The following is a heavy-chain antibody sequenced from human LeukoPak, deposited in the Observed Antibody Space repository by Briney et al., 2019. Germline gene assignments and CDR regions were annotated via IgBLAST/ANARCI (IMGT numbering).Heavy chain of an antibody. CDR1: GYTFTGYY. V-gene: IGHV1-2*02. CDR3: ARLNTLVHWFDP. CDR2: INPDSGGT. J-gene: IGHJ5*02. Sequence: ASVKVSCKAPGYTFTGYYINWVRQAPGQGLEWLGWINPDSGGTNYAQKFQGRVTMTRDTSISTAYMELSRLRSDDTAVYYCARLNTLVHWFDPWGQGTLVTVSS. D-gene: IGHD6-13*01.